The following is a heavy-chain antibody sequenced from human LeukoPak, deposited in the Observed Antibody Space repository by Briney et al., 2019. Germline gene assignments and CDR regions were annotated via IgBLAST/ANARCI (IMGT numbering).Heavy chain of an antibody. J-gene: IGHJ4*02. CDR1: GFTFSSYA. D-gene: IGHD2-2*02. Sequence: GGSLRLSCAASGFTFSSYAMSWVRQAPGKGLEWVSAISGSGGSTHYADSVKGRFTISRDNSKNTLFLQMNSLRAEDTAVYYCAKDQEILVVPAAINYWGQGPWSPSPQ. CDR3: AKDQEILVVPAAINY. V-gene: IGHV3-23*01. CDR2: ISGSGGST.